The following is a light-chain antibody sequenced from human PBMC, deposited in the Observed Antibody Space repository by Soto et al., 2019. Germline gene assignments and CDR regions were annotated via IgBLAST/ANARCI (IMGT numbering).Light chain of an antibody. J-gene: IGKJ1*01. CDR2: GVS. CDR1: QSVSSS. CDR3: QQYNSWPRGT. Sequence: DILMTQSPATLSVSPGERATLSCRASQSVSSSLAWYQQKPGQPPRLLIYGVSTRATGIPARFSGSGSGTEVVLTISSLQSEDFAMYYCQQYNSWPRGTFGQGTKVEIK. V-gene: IGKV3-15*01.